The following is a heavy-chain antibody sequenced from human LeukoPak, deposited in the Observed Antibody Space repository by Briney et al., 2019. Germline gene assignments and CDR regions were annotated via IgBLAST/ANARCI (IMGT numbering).Heavy chain of an antibody. D-gene: IGHD3-22*01. CDR1: GFTFSSYS. J-gene: IGHJ6*02. V-gene: IGHV3-21*01. CDR2: ISSSSSYT. CDR3: ARDGYDSSGYYYYYYGMDV. Sequence: GGSLRLSCAASGFTFSSYSMNWVRQAPGKGLEWVSSISSSSSYTYYADSVKGRFTISRDNAKNSLYLQMNSLRAEDTAVYYCARDGYDSSGYYYYYYGMDVWGQGTTVTVSS.